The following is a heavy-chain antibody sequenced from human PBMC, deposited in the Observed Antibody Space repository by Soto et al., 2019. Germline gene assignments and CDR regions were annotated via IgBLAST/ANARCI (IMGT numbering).Heavy chain of an antibody. CDR2: ISGSGGST. J-gene: IGHJ4*02. Sequence: GGSLRLSCAASGFTFSSYAMSWVRQAPGKGLEWVSAISGSGGSTYYADSVKGRFTISRDNSKNTLYLQMNSLRAEDTAVYYWAKLGVRGVIWPVQTYCFDYWGQGTLVTVSS. D-gene: IGHD3-10*01. CDR1: GFTFSSYA. CDR3: AKLGVRGVIWPVQTYCFDY. V-gene: IGHV3-23*01.